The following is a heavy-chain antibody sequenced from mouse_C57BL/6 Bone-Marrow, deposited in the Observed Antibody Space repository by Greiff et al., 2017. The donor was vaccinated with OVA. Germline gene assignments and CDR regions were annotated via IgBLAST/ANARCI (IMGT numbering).Heavy chain of an antibody. Sequence: VQLVESGAELARPGASVKLSCKASGYTFTSYGISWVKQRTGQGLEWIGEIYPRSGNTYYNEKFKGKATLTADKSSSTAYMELRSLTSEDSAVYFCAGDLPYWYFDVWGTGTTVTVSS. CDR1: GYTFTSYG. CDR2: IYPRSGNT. D-gene: IGHD5-1*01. J-gene: IGHJ1*03. V-gene: IGHV1-81*01. CDR3: AGDLPYWYFDV.